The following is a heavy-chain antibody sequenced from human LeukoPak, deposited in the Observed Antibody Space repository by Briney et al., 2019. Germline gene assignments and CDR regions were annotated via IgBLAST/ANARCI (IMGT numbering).Heavy chain of an antibody. CDR1: GFTFSGYW. V-gene: IGHV3-7*01. CDR2: IKQDGSEK. Sequence: GGSLRLSCAASGFTFSGYWMSWVRQAPGKGLEWVANIKQDGSEKYFVDSVGGRFTISRDNAKNSLYLEMNSLRAEDTAVYYCASLQTDPTVVNGFWGQGTLVTVSS. J-gene: IGHJ4*02. D-gene: IGHD4-11*01. CDR3: ASLQTDPTVVNGF.